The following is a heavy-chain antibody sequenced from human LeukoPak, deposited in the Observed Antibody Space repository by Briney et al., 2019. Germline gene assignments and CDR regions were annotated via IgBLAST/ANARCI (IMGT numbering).Heavy chain of an antibody. V-gene: IGHV4-34*01. CDR3: ARDILTGCTFDP. CDR2: INHSGST. Sequence: PSETLSFTCAVYGGSFSGYYWSWIRQPPGKGLEWIGEINHSGSTNYNPSLKSRVTISVDTSKNQFSLKLSSVTAADTAVYYCARDILTGCTFDPWGQGTLVTVSS. D-gene: IGHD3-9*01. CDR1: GGSFSGYY. J-gene: IGHJ5*02.